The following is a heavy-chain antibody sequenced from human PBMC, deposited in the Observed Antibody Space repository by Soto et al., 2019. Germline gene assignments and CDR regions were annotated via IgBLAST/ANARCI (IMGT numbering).Heavy chain of an antibody. CDR1: GYTFTSFD. CDR3: ARAYTWGVAVAGT. Sequence: ASVKVSCKASGYTFTSFDINWVRQATGQGLEWMGWVNPNSGNTGYAQKFQGRVTMTRNTSISTAYMELSSLSSEDTAVYYCARAYTWGVAVAGTWGQGTLVTVSS. J-gene: IGHJ4*02. V-gene: IGHV1-8*01. CDR2: VNPNSGNT. D-gene: IGHD6-19*01.